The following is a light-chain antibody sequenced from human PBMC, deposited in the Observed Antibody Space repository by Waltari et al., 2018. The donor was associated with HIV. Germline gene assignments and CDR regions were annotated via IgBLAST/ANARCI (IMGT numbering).Light chain of an antibody. CDR1: QNIKTN. V-gene: IGKV1-39*01. CDR2: GAS. J-gene: IGKJ2*01. CDR3: QQGGGMPYT. Sequence: DIQMTQSPSSLSASVGDRVPITCRASQNIKTNLNWYQQKPGKAPKVLIYGASNLKRGVPSRFSGSGSGTDFTLSISSLQPEDSATYYCQQGGGMPYTFGQGTMVEIK.